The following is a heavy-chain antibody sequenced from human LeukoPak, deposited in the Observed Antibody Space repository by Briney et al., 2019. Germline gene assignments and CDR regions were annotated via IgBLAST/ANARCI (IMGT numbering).Heavy chain of an antibody. CDR3: ARESFGGSPLVH. J-gene: IGHJ4*02. CDR2: IIPIFGTA. CDR1: GGTFSSYA. Sequence: SVKVSCKASGGTFSSYAISWVRQAPGQGLEWMGGIIPIFGTANYAQKFQGRVTITADKSTSTAYMELSSLRSEDTAVYYCARESFGGSPLVHWGQGTLVTVSS. D-gene: IGHD2-15*01. V-gene: IGHV1-69*06.